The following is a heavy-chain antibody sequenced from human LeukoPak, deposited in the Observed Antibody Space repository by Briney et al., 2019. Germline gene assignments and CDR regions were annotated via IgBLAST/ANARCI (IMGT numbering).Heavy chain of an antibody. Sequence: ASVKVSCKASGYTFTGYYMHWVRQAPGQGLEWMLWIKHNSDGTNYAQKFQGRVTMTRDTSISTAYMELSRLTSDDTAMYYCARGGDAFDIWGQGTMVTVSS. CDR2: IKHNSDGT. CDR3: ARGGDAFDI. CDR1: GYTFTGYY. J-gene: IGHJ3*02. V-gene: IGHV1-2*02.